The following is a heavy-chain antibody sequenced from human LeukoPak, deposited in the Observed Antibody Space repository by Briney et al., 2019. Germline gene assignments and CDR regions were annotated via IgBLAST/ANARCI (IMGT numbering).Heavy chain of an antibody. CDR2: IYYSGST. CDR1: GGSISSYY. CDR3: ATYRPDSGSAFDF. Sequence: SETLSLTCTVSGGSISSYYWSWIRQPPGKGLEWIGYIYYSGSTNYNPSPKSRVTISVDTSKNQFSLKLTSVTAADTAVYYCATYRPDSGSAFDFWGQGTMVTVSS. V-gene: IGHV4-59*01. D-gene: IGHD3-10*01. J-gene: IGHJ3*01.